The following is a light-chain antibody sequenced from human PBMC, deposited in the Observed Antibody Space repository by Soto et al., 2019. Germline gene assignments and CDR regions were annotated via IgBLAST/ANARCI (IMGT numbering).Light chain of an antibody. J-gene: IGLJ1*01. V-gene: IGLV2-11*01. CDR2: DVS. CDR3: CSYADNYSYV. Sequence: QSALTQPRSVSLSPGQSVTISCTGTSSDVGAYNYVSWYQQHPGKAPKLMTYDVSKRPSGVPDRFSGSKSGNTASLTISGLQAEDEADYYCCSYADNYSYVFGTGTKVTVL. CDR1: SSDVGAYNY.